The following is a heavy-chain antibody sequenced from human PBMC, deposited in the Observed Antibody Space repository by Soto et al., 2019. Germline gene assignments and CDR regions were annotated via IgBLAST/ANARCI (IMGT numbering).Heavy chain of an antibody. Sequence: KTSETLSLTCSVSGDSISTVDYFWAWIRQPPGQALEYIGYIYKSTTTYYNPSFGSRVAISLDTSKSQFSLTVTSVTAADTAVYFCARGRYCLTGRCFPNWFDSWGQGTLVTVSS. D-gene: IGHD2-15*01. J-gene: IGHJ5*01. CDR3: ARGRYCLTGRCFPNWFDS. V-gene: IGHV4-30-4*01. CDR2: IYKSTTT. CDR1: GDSISTVDYF.